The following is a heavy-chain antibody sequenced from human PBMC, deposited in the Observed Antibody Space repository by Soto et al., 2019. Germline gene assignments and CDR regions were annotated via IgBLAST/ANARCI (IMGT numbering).Heavy chain of an antibody. D-gene: IGHD6-19*01. CDR2: IYPGDSDT. Sequence: GESLKISCQGAGYSFTSYWIGWVRQMPGKGLEWMGIIYPGDSDTRYSPSFQGQVTISADKSISTAYLQWSSLKASDTAMYYCARPREAGKNYYGVDVWGQGTTVTVSS. J-gene: IGHJ6*02. CDR3: ARPREAGKNYYGVDV. V-gene: IGHV5-51*01. CDR1: GYSFTSYW.